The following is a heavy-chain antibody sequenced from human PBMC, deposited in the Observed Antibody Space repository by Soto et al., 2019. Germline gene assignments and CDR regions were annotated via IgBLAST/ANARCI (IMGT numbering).Heavy chain of an antibody. D-gene: IGHD6-13*01. J-gene: IGHJ6*02. Sequence: SETLSLTCTVSGGSXSSGSYYWSWIRQPPGKGLEWIGYIYYSGSTNYNPSLKSRVTISVDTSKNQFSLKLSSVTAADTAVYYCARGKAAAGTRYYYYYYGMDVWGQGTTVTVSS. CDR1: GGSXSSGSYY. CDR2: IYYSGST. CDR3: ARGKAAAGTRYYYYYYGMDV. V-gene: IGHV4-61*01.